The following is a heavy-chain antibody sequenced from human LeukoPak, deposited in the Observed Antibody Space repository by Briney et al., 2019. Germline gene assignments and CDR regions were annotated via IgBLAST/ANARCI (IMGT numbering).Heavy chain of an antibody. CDR3: ARGITNYYYYYYMDV. J-gene: IGHJ6*03. CDR1: GGSFSGYY. CDR2: INHSGST. Sequence: PSETLSLTCAVYGGSFSGYYWSWIRQAPGKGLEWIGEINHSGSTNYNPSLKSRVTISVDTSKNQFSLKLSSVTAADTAVYYCARGITNYYYYYYMDVWGKGTTVTVSS. D-gene: IGHD3-10*01. V-gene: IGHV4-34*01.